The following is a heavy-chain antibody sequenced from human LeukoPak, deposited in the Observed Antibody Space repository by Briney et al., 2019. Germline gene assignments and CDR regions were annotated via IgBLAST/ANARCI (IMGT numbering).Heavy chain of an antibody. Sequence: GGSLRLSCAAYGFTVSDHYMSWVRQAPGKGLEWVAVFANTGATYYADSVTGRFTISRDNSKNTLYLQINTLSAEDTAIYYCAREEDTGNSRPSYHFDYWGQGTLVTVSS. J-gene: IGHJ4*02. CDR3: AREEDTGNSRPSYHFDY. CDR1: GFTVSDHY. CDR2: FANTGAT. V-gene: IGHV3-53*01. D-gene: IGHD1-7*01.